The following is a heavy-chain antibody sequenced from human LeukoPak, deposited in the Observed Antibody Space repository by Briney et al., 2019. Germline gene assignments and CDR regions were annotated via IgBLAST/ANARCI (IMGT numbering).Heavy chain of an antibody. Sequence: GASVKVSCKASGYTFTSYGISWVRQAPGQGLEWMGWISAYNGNTNYAQKLQGRVTMTTDTSTSTAYMELSSLRSEDTAVYYCAREQQHHENAFDIWGQGTMVTVSS. D-gene: IGHD6-13*01. J-gene: IGHJ3*02. CDR3: AREQQHHENAFDI. CDR1: GYTFTSYG. CDR2: ISAYNGNT. V-gene: IGHV1-18*01.